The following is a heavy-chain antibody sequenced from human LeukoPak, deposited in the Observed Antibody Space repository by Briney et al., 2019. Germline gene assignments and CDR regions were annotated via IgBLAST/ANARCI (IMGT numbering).Heavy chain of an antibody. D-gene: IGHD4-17*01. Sequence: ASVKVSCKASGYTLNSYDINWVRQATGQGLEWMGWMNPNSGNTGYAQKFQGRVTMTRNTSISTAYMELSSLRSEDTAVYYCARGCYGDYRGYFDYWGQGTLVTVSS. V-gene: IGHV1-8*01. J-gene: IGHJ4*02. CDR2: MNPNSGNT. CDR3: ARGCYGDYRGYFDY. CDR1: GYTLNSYD.